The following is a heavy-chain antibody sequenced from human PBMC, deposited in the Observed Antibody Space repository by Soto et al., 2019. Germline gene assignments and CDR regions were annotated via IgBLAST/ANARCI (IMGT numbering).Heavy chain of an antibody. Sequence: SETLSLTCTVSGGSISSGGYYWNWIRQHPGKGLEWIAYIYYSGSTYYNPSLKSRVTISIDTSKNQFSLILSSVTAADTAVYYCARDLRLDAWGPGTLVTVSS. V-gene: IGHV4-31*03. CDR3: ARDLRLDA. D-gene: IGHD2-21*02. J-gene: IGHJ5*02. CDR2: IYYSGST. CDR1: GGSISSGGYY.